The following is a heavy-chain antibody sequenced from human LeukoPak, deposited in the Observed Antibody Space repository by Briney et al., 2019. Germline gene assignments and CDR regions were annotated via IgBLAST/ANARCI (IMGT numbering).Heavy chain of an antibody. J-gene: IGHJ4*02. Sequence: PWGSLRLSCAASGFTFSSYGMHWVRQAPGKGLEWVAFIRYDGTNKYYAESVKGRFTISRDNSKNTLYVQMNSLRAEDTAVYYCAKAGRGYSYGYSAYYFDYWGQGTLVTVSS. D-gene: IGHD5-18*01. V-gene: IGHV3-30*02. CDR1: GFTFSSYG. CDR2: IRYDGTNK. CDR3: AKAGRGYSYGYSAYYFDY.